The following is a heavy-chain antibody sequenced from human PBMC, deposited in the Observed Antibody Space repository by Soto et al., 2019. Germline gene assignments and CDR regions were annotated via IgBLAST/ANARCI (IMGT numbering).Heavy chain of an antibody. V-gene: IGHV3-33*01. CDR1: GFTFSSYG. D-gene: IGHD6-19*01. Sequence: QVQLVESGGGVVQPGRSLRLSCAASGFTFSSYGMHWVRQAQGKGLEWVAVIWYDGSNKYYADSVKGRFTFSRDNSKNTLYLQMNSLRAEYTAVYYCARARGSVVAGIDYCGQGSMVTVSS. CDR3: ARARGSVVAGIDY. CDR2: IWYDGSNK. J-gene: IGHJ4*02.